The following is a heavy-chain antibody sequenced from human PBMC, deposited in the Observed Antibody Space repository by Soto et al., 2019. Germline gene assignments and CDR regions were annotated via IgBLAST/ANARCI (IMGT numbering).Heavy chain of an antibody. V-gene: IGHV4-59*08. D-gene: IGHD3-22*01. CDR2: MYYSGST. Sequence: QVQLQESGPGLVKPSETLSLTCTVSGDSIRSYYWSWIRQPPGKGLEWIGYMYYSGSTNYNPSLTRRVTLSLDPSKNQGSLQLPCVPAADTAVYYCARRLGDSSGYHTPHLDDWGQGTLVTVSS. J-gene: IGHJ4*02. CDR1: GDSIRSYY. CDR3: ARRLGDSSGYHTPHLDD.